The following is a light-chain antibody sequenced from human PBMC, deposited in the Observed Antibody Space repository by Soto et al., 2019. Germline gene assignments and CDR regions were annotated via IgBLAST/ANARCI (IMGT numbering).Light chain of an antibody. Sequence: DIVLTQSTGTLSLSPGERATLSCRASQSVSSIYLAWYQQKPGQAPRLLIYGASTRAAGIPARFSGSGSGTDFTLTISSLEPEDFAVYYCQQRSNWPPIPFGQGTRLE. CDR3: QQRSNWPPIP. CDR2: GAS. J-gene: IGKJ5*01. CDR1: QSVSSIY. V-gene: IGKV3D-20*02.